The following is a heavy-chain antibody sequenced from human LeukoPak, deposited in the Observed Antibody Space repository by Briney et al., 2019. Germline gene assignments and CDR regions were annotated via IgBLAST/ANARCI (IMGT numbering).Heavy chain of an antibody. Sequence: GASVKVSCKASGYTFTSYGISWVRQAPGQGLEWMGRINPNSGGTNYAQKFQGRVTTTRDTSISTAYMELSRLRSDDTAVYYCARVEQWLAFDYWGQGTLVTVSS. CDR2: INPNSGGT. CDR3: ARVEQWLAFDY. J-gene: IGHJ4*02. V-gene: IGHV1-2*06. D-gene: IGHD6-19*01. CDR1: GYTFTSYG.